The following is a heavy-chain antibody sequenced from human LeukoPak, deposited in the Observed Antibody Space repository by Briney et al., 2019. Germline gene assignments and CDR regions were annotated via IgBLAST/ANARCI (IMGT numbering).Heavy chain of an antibody. CDR1: GGSFSGYY. V-gene: IGHV3-11*01. CDR3: AKVDAWGLFSWYFDY. CDR2: ISSSGSTI. Sequence: LSLTCAVYGGSFSGYYWSWLRQPPGKGLEWVSYISSSGSTIYYADSVKGRFTISRDNAKNSLYLQMNSLRAEDTAVYYCAKVDAWGLFSWYFDYWGQGTLVTVSS. D-gene: IGHD3-10*01. J-gene: IGHJ4*02.